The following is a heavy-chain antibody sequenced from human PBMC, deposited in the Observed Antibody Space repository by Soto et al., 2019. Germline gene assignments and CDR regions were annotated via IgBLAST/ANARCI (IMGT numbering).Heavy chain of an antibody. Sequence: QVQLQESGPGLVKPSETLSLTCTVSGGSISTYYWSWIRQPPGKGLEWLGYIYYNGRTNYNPSLESRVTISLDTSKSQFSLKLSSVSAADTAVYYCARDGSGYDFWSGPYFFDYWGPGTLVTVSS. J-gene: IGHJ4*02. V-gene: IGHV4-59*01. D-gene: IGHD3-3*01. CDR1: GGSISTYY. CDR2: IYYNGRT. CDR3: ARDGSGYDFWSGPYFFDY.